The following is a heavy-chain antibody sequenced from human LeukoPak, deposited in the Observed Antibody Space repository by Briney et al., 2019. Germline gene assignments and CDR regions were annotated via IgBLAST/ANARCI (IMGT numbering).Heavy chain of an antibody. CDR3: ARSSSSWTQEGWFDP. CDR2: MNPNSGNT. CDR1: GYTFTSYD. J-gene: IGHJ5*02. Sequence: ASVKVSCKASGYTFTSYDINWVRQATGQGLEWMGWMNPNSGNTGYAQKFQGRVTMTRNTSISTAYMELSSLRSEDRAVYYCARSSSSWTQEGWFDPWGQGTLVTVSS. V-gene: IGHV1-8*01. D-gene: IGHD6-13*01.